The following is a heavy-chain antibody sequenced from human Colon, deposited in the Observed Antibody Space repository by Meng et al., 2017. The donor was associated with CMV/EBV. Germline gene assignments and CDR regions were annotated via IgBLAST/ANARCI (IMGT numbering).Heavy chain of an antibody. CDR1: GFTFSNYA. CDR2: FSYSGGRT. J-gene: IGHJ3*02. Sequence: GESLKISCVASGFTFSNYALGWVRRAPGKGLEWVSGFSYSGGRTYYADPVKGRFTISRDNSKSTLYLQMDSLRAEDTAVYYCARDPFIKAFDIWGQGTMVTVSS. CDR3: ARDPFIKAFDI. V-gene: IGHV3-23*01.